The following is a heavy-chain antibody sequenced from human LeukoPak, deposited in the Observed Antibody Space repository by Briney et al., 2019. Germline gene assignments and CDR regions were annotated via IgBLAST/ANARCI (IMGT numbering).Heavy chain of an antibody. Sequence: GGSLRLSCAAPGFTFSSYAMSWVRQAPGKGLEWVSAISGSGGSTYYADSVKGRFTISRDNSKNTLYLQMNSLRAEDTAVYYCAKDSNYYTTGYFQHWGQGTLVTVPS. CDR2: ISGSGGST. CDR1: GFTFSSYA. V-gene: IGHV3-23*01. J-gene: IGHJ1*01. D-gene: IGHD3-22*01. CDR3: AKDSNYYTTGYFQH.